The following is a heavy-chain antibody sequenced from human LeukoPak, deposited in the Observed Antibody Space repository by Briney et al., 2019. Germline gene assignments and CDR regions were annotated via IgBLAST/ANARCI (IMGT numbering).Heavy chain of an antibody. J-gene: IGHJ4*02. V-gene: IGHV4-59*08. D-gene: IGHD6-13*01. CDR3: ARLDRGSSSWLPRYFDY. CDR2: IYYSGST. Sequence: SETLSLTCTVSGGSISSYYWSWIRQPPGKGLEWIGFIYYSGSTNYNPSLKSRVTISVDTSKNQFSLKLSSVTAADTAVYYCARLDRGSSSWLPRYFDYWGQGTLVTVSS. CDR1: GGSISSYY.